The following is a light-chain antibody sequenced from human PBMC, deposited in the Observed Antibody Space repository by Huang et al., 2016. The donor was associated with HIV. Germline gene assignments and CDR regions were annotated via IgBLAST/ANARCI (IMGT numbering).Light chain of an antibody. Sequence: DIQMTQSPSSLSASVGDRVTITCRASQGISNYLAWYQQKPGKGPKLLIYAASTLQSGVPSRFSGSGCGTDFTLTISSLQPEDGATYYCQKYNSAPSITFGQGTRLEIK. CDR1: QGISNY. CDR3: QKYNSAPSIT. J-gene: IGKJ5*01. CDR2: AAS. V-gene: IGKV1-27*01.